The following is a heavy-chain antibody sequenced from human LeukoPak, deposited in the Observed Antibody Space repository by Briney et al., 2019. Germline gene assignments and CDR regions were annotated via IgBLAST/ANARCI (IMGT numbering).Heavy chain of an antibody. J-gene: IGHJ4*02. V-gene: IGHV3-7*01. CDR3: ARRRGSYSDDY. CDR1: GFTLSTYW. D-gene: IGHD1-26*01. Sequence: GGSLRLSCAASGFTLSTYWMSWVRQAPGKGLEWVANIKQDGSEKYYVDSVKGRFTISRDNAKNSLYLQMNSLRAEDTAVYYCARRRGSYSDDYWGQGTLVTVSS. CDR2: IKQDGSEK.